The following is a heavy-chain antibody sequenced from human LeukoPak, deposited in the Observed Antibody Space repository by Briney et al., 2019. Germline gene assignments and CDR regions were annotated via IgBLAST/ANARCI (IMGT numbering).Heavy chain of an antibody. CDR3: ARHVGYGNNWFDP. CDR1: GGSISSYY. D-gene: IGHD5-18*01. J-gene: IGHJ5*02. Sequence: SETLSLTCTVSGGSISSYYWSWIRQPPGKGLEWIGYIYYSGSTNYNPSLKSRVTISVDTSKNQISLKLRSLTAADTAVYYCARHVGYGNNWFDPWGQGTLVTVSS. V-gene: IGHV4-59*08. CDR2: IYYSGST.